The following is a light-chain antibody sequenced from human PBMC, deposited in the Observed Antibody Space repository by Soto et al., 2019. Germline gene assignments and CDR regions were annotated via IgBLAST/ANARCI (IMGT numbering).Light chain of an antibody. Sequence: EIVLTQSPATLSLSPGERATLSCRASQSVSPYLAWYPQRPGQAPRLLIYDTSNRATGIPARFSGSGSGTDFTRTISGLEPEDFAVYYCKQRQSWPWTFGQGTKGEIK. V-gene: IGKV3-11*01. CDR2: DTS. J-gene: IGKJ1*01. CDR3: KQRQSWPWT. CDR1: QSVSPY.